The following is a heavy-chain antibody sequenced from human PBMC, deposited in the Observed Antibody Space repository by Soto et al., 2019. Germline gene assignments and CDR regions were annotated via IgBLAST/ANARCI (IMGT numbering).Heavy chain of an antibody. CDR3: ARVGSSGWPPDY. V-gene: IGHV4-59*11. CDR1: GGSISGHY. Sequence: SETLSLTCSVSGGSISGHYWPWIRQSPGKGLEWIGYIFYSGSTNYNPSLKSRVTISVDTSKNQFSLKMSSVTAADTAVYYCARVGSSGWPPDYWGRGTLVTVSS. CDR2: IFYSGST. J-gene: IGHJ4*02. D-gene: IGHD6-19*01.